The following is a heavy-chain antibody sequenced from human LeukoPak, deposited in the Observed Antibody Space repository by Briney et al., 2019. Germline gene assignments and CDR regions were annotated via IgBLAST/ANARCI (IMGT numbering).Heavy chain of an antibody. V-gene: IGHV3-30-3*01. CDR2: ISYDGSNK. CDR1: GFTFSSYA. CDR3: ARESVWGSTCFDY. Sequence: GRSLRLSCAASGFTFSSYAMHWVRQAPGKGPEWVAVISYDGSNKYYADSVKGRFTISRDNSKNTLYLQMNSLRAEDTAVYYCARESVWGSTCFDYWGQGTLVTVSS. D-gene: IGHD3-16*01. J-gene: IGHJ4*02.